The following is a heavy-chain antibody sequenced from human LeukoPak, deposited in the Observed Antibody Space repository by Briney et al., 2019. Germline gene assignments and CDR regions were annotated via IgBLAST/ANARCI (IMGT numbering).Heavy chain of an antibody. CDR3: AGLSNPLNLRYWYFDL. CDR1: GYTFTSYY. D-gene: IGHD3-16*01. Sequence: ASVKVSCKASGYTFTSYYMHWVRQAPGQGLEWMGIINPSGGSTSYAQKFQGRVTMTRDTSTSTVYMELSSLRSEDTAVYYCAGLSNPLNLRYWYFDLWGRGTLVTVSS. CDR2: INPSGGST. V-gene: IGHV1-46*03. J-gene: IGHJ2*01.